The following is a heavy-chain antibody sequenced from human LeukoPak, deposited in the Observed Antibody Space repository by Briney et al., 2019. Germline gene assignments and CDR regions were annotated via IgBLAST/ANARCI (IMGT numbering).Heavy chain of an antibody. CDR2: ISYDGSNR. V-gene: IGHV3-30*04. D-gene: IGHD2-8*01. Sequence: PGGSLRLSCAASGFTFSSYAMHWVRQAPGKGLEWVAVISYDGSNRYYADSVKGRFTISRDNSKNTLYLQMNSLRAEDTAVYYCARVYVGLPYYYYYYMDAWGKGTTVTVSS. J-gene: IGHJ6*03. CDR3: ARVYVGLPYYYYYYMDA. CDR1: GFTFSSYA.